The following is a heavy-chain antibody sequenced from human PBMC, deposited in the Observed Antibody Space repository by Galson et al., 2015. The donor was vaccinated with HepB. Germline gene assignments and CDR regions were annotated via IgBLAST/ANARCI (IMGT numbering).Heavy chain of an antibody. CDR3: VRDLAGPTH. CDR1: GFTFSSYS. J-gene: IGHJ4*02. D-gene: IGHD3-10*01. Sequence: SLRLSCAASGFTFSSYSMNWVRQVPGKGLEWVSYISSSSSTIYYADSVKGRFTVSRDHAKNSLWLQMNGLRAEDTAVYYCVRDLAGPTHWGQGTLVTVSS. CDR2: ISSSSSTI. V-gene: IGHV3-48*01.